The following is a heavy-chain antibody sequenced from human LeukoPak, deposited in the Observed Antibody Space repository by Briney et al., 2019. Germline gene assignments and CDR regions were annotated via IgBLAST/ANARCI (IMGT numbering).Heavy chain of an antibody. J-gene: IGHJ3*02. Sequence: GESLKISCKGSGYNFISYWIGWVRQMPGKGLEWMGFTFPGDSDTRYSPSFQGQVTISADKSISTAYLQWSSLKTSDSAIYYCARHESSGSYFDLHAFDIWGQGTMLSVFS. CDR3: ARHESSGSYFDLHAFDI. CDR1: GYNFISYW. D-gene: IGHD1-26*01. CDR2: TFPGDSDT. V-gene: IGHV5-51*01.